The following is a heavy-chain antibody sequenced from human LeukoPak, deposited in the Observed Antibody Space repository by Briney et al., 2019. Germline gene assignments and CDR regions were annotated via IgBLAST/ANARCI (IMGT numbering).Heavy chain of an antibody. V-gene: IGHV1-69*04. CDR1: GGTFSSYA. CDR3: ASSIAAAGNDY. J-gene: IGHJ4*02. CDR2: IIPILGIA. Sequence: ASVKVSCKASGGTFSSYAISWVRPAPGQGLEWMGRIIPILGIANYAQKFQGRVTITADKSASTAYMELSSLRSEDTAVYYCASSIAAAGNDYWGQGTLVTVSS. D-gene: IGHD6-13*01.